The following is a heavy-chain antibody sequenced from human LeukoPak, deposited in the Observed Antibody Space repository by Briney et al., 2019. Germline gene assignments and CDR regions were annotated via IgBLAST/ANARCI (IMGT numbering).Heavy chain of an antibody. CDR3: ARGGYSGYDYPKLEFDP. CDR1: GGTFSSYA. D-gene: IGHD5-12*01. J-gene: IGHJ5*02. V-gene: IGHV1-69*01. CDR2: IIPIFGTA. Sequence: SVKVSCKASGGTFSSYAISWVRQAPGQGLEWMGGIIPIFGTANYAQKFQGRVTITADESTSTAYMELSSLRSEDTAVYYCARGGYSGYDYPKLEFDPWGQGTLVTVSS.